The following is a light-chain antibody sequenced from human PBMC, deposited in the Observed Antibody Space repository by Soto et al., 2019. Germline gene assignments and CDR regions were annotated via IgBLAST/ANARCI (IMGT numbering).Light chain of an antibody. CDR3: SSYTSGSTVI. CDR1: SSDVGAFNY. CDR2: DVS. V-gene: IGLV2-14*03. Sequence: QSALTQPASVSGSPGQSITISCTGTSSDVGAFNYVSWYQHRPGKAPKLLIFDVSNPPSGDSNRFSGSKSGNTASLTISGLRPEDEAGYYCSSYTSGSTVIFGGGTKLTVL. J-gene: IGLJ2*01.